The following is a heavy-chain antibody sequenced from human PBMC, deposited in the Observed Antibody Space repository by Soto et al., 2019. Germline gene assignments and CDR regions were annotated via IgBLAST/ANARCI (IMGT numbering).Heavy chain of an antibody. CDR2: INHSGST. J-gene: IGHJ5*02. V-gene: IGHV4-34*01. D-gene: IGHD3-16*02. CDR1: GGSFSGYY. Sequence: PSETLSLTCAVYGGSFSGYYWSWIRQSPGKGLEWIGEINHSGSTNYNPSLKSRVTTSVDTSRNQFSLKLSSVTAADTAVYYCARENYDYSWGSYRYKWFDPWGQGTLVTVSS. CDR3: ARENYDYSWGSYRYKWFDP.